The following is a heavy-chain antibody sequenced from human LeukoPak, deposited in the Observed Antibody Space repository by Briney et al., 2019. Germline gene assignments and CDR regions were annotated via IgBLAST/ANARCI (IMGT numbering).Heavy chain of an antibody. J-gene: IGHJ4*02. CDR2: IYHSGST. D-gene: IGHD2-21*01. Sequence: SETLSLTCAVSGGSISSGGYYWSWIRQPPGKGLEWIGYIYHSGSTYYNPSLKSRVTISVDRSKNQFSLKLSSVTAADTAVYYCASSVVIESVPKVFDYWGQGTLVTVSS. CDR1: GGSISSGGYY. V-gene: IGHV4-30-2*01. CDR3: ASSVVIESVPKVFDY.